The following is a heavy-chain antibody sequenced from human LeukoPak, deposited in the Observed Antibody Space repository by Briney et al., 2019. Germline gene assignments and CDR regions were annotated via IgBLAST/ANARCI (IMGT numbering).Heavy chain of an antibody. V-gene: IGHV4-39*01. Sequence: PSETLSLTCTVSGGSISSRNSYWGWIRQPPGKGPEWIGNIYYGGKTYYNLSLKSRVTISVDTSKNQFSLNLRSVTAADTAVYYCARLSNVQDAFDIWGQGTMVTVSS. CDR1: GGSISSRNSY. CDR2: IYYGGKT. CDR3: ARLSNVQDAFDI. J-gene: IGHJ3*02. D-gene: IGHD3-10*02.